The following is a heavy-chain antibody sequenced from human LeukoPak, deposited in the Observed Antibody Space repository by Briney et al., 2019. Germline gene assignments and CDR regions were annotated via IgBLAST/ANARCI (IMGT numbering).Heavy chain of an antibody. Sequence: GGSLRLSCAASGFTFSSYGMHWVRQSPGKGLEWVAVIWYDGSNKYYADSVKGRFTISRDNSKNTLYLQMNSLRAEDTAVYYCARDGGYCGGDCPGDAFDIWGQGTMVTVSS. D-gene: IGHD2-21*02. V-gene: IGHV3-33*01. J-gene: IGHJ3*02. CDR2: IWYDGSNK. CDR3: ARDGGYCGGDCPGDAFDI. CDR1: GFTFSSYG.